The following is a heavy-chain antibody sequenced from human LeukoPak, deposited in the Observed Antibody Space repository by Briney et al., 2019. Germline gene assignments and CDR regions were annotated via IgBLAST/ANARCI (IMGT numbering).Heavy chain of an antibody. CDR1: GFTLSSYA. CDR3: ASIKVAVAGSGA. CDR2: IYSGGST. Sequence: GGSLRLTCAASGFTLSSYAMTWVRQAPGRGLEWVSVIYSGGSTYYADSVKGRFTISRDNSKNTLYLQMNSLRAEDTAVYYCASIKVAVAGSGAWGQGTLVTVSS. D-gene: IGHD6-19*01. V-gene: IGHV3-53*01. J-gene: IGHJ4*02.